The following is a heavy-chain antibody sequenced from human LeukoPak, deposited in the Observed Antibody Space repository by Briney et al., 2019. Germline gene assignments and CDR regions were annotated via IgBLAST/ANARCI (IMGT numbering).Heavy chain of an antibody. V-gene: IGHV3-53*01. CDR1: GFPVTSRY. CDR2: IYSGGTP. D-gene: IGHD3-3*01. CDR3: ASLEGGPSDGR. Sequence: GGSLRLSCAVSGFPVTSRYMTWVRQPPGKAQECVAVIYSGGTPYHIDSVKGRYTISSDISKSTMYFEMKNLRVEDTATYYCASLEGGPSDGRWGQGTLVIVSS. J-gene: IGHJ4*02.